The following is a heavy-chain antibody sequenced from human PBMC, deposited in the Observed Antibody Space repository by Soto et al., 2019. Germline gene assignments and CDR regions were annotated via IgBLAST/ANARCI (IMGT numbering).Heavy chain of an antibody. Sequence: SLRLSCAASGFTFSSYGMHWVRQAPGKGLEWVAVISYDGSNKYYADSVKGRFTISRDNSKNTLYLQMNSLRAEDTAVYYCAKASYSSSSFYYYGMDVWGQGTTVTVSS. CDR1: GFTFSSYG. V-gene: IGHV3-30*18. D-gene: IGHD6-6*01. J-gene: IGHJ6*02. CDR3: AKASYSSSSFYYYGMDV. CDR2: ISYDGSNK.